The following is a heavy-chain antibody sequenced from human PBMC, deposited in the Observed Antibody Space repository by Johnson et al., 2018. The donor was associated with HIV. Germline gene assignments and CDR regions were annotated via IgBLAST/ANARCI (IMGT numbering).Heavy chain of an antibody. J-gene: IGHJ3*02. CDR2: ISSDGSIK. V-gene: IGHV3-30*03. D-gene: IGHD3-16*01. CDR3: ARVPVVIGGVRKAFDI. Sequence: QLVESGGGVVRPGRSLSLSFTASGFTFSTYAMHWVRQAPGKGLEWVAIISSDGSIKYYADSVKGRFTISRDNSKNTLYLQMNSLRAEDTAVYYCARVPVVIGGVRKAFDIWGQGTMVTVSS. CDR1: GFTFSTYA.